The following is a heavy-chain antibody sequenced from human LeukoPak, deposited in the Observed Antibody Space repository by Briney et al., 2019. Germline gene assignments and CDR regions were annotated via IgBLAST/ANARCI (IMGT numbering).Heavy chain of an antibody. CDR3: ARRRGCSGGSCYSGINWYLDL. Sequence: SETLSLTCAVYGGSFSGYYWSWIRQPPGKGLEWIGEINHSGSTNYNPSLKSRVTISVDTSKNQFSLKLSSVTAADTAVYYCARRRGCSGGSCYSGINWYLDLWGRGTLVTVSS. CDR1: GGSFSGYY. D-gene: IGHD2-15*01. CDR2: INHSGST. J-gene: IGHJ2*01. V-gene: IGHV4-34*01.